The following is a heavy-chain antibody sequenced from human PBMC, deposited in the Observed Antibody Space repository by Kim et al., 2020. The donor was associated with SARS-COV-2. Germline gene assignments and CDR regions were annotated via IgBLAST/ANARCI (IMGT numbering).Heavy chain of an antibody. D-gene: IGHD3-16*02. J-gene: IGHJ4*02. Sequence: KQDGSKKYYADSVKGRFTTFRDNAKNSLYLQMNSLRADDTAVYYCVRDIAYWGQGTLVTVSS. CDR3: VRDIAY. CDR2: KQDGSKK. V-gene: IGHV3-7*03.